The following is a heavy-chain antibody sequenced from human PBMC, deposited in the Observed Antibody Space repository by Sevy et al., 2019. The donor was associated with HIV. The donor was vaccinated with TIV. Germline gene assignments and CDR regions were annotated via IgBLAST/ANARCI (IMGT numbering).Heavy chain of an antibody. V-gene: IGHV3-30-3*01. J-gene: IGHJ6*02. D-gene: IGHD4-17*01. Sequence: GGYLRLSCAASGFAFSNYYAMHWVRQAPGKGLEWVALISYDGSDKYYADSVKGRFTTSRDNFKNTLYLQMNSLTTEDTAVYYCARPRANYVDHYFFYAMDVWGQGTTVTVSS. CDR3: ARPRANYVDHYFFYAMDV. CDR1: GFAFSNYYA. CDR2: ISYDGSDK.